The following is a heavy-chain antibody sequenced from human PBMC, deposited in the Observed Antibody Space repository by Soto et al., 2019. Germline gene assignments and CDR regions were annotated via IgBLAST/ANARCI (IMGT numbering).Heavy chain of an antibody. J-gene: IGHJ4*02. V-gene: IGHV4-39*01. CDR3: AGHIAEALDY. CDR2: IYYGGTT. CDR1: DGSISSSAYY. Sequence: PSETLSLTCSVSDGSISSSAYYWGWIRQPPGKGLEWIGNIYYGGTTYYNPSLKSRVTISVDTSKNQFSLKLSSVTAADTAVYYCAGHIAEALDYWGQGTLVTVSS. D-gene: IGHD6-13*01.